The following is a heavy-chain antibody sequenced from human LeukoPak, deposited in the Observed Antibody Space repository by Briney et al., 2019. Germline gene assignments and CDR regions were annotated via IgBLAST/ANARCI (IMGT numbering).Heavy chain of an antibody. D-gene: IGHD3-3*01. J-gene: IGHJ4*02. CDR3: ARENSSGYYTIDY. Sequence: EASVKVSCKASGYTFTSYYMHWVRQAPGQGLEWMGIINPSGGSTSYAQKFQGRATMTRDMSTSTVYMELSSLRSEDTAVYYCARENSSGYYTIDYWGQGTLVTVSS. CDR1: GYTFTSYY. V-gene: IGHV1-46*01. CDR2: INPSGGST.